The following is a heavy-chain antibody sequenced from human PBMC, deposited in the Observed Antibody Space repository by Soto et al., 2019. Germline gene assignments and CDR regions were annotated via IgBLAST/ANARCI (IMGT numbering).Heavy chain of an antibody. J-gene: IGHJ5*02. CDR3: ARSPRYCSGGSCFNWFDP. D-gene: IGHD2-15*01. CDR2: INAGNGNT. Sequence: QVQLVQSGAEEKKPGASVKVSCKASGYTFTSYAMHWVRQAPGQRLEWMGWINAGNGNTKYSQKFQGRVTITRDTSASTAYMEVSSLRSEDTAVYYCARSPRYCSGGSCFNWFDPWGQGTLVTVSS. V-gene: IGHV1-3*05. CDR1: GYTFTSYA.